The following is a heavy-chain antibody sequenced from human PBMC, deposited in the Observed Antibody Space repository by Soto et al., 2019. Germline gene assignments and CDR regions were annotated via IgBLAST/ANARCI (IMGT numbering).Heavy chain of an antibody. D-gene: IGHD3-16*01. CDR3: ARSELERGEVGYYGMDV. CDR1: GYTFSNYA. CDR2: ISSYNSYNGDS. J-gene: IGHJ6*02. Sequence: QVQLVQSGADLKKPGASVQVSCKTSGYTFSNYAINWVRQAPGQGLEWMGWISSYNSYNGDSKYARMLQDRLTMTIDTSTATAYMELRSLRSDDSAVYYCARSELERGEVGYYGMDVWGQGTTVTVSS. V-gene: IGHV1-18*04.